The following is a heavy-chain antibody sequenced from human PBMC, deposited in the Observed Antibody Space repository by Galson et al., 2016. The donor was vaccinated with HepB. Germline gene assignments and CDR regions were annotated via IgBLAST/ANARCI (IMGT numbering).Heavy chain of an antibody. CDR1: GGSISSGAYF. D-gene: IGHD3-16*01. Sequence: TLSLTCTVSGGSISSGAYFWSWLRQHPGKGLEYIGYIYYSGSTYYNPSLKSRVSMSVDTSNNRFSLKLSSVTAADTAVYYCATRAPSVFFYRANANDYFEIWGQGTVVAVSS. V-gene: IGHV4-31*03. J-gene: IGHJ3*02. CDR2: IYYSGST. CDR3: ATRAPSVFFYRANANDYFEI.